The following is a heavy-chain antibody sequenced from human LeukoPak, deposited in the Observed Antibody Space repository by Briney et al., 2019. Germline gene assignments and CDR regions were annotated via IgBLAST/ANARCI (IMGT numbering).Heavy chain of an antibody. D-gene: IGHD4-23*01. Sequence: GASVTVSCTVSGYTLTELSMHWVRQAPGKGLEWMGGFDPEDGETIYAQKFQGRVTMTEDTSTDTANMELSSLRSEDTAVYYCATQAVGGNEEPYYFDYWGQGTLVTVSS. CDR1: GYTLTELS. CDR3: ATQAVGGNEEPYYFDY. V-gene: IGHV1-24*01. J-gene: IGHJ4*02. CDR2: FDPEDGET.